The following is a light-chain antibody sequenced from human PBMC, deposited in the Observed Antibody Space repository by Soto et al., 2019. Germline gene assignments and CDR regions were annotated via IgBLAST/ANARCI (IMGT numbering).Light chain of an antibody. CDR3: SSYTSSSPCV. Sequence: QSVLAQPASVCGSPGQSITISCTGTSSDVGGYKYVSWYQQHPGKAPKLRIYEVSNRPSGVSNRFSGSKSGHMACLTISGLQAEDEADYYCSSYTSSSPCVFGTGTKVTAL. J-gene: IGLJ1*01. CDR1: SSDVGGYKY. V-gene: IGLV2-14*01. CDR2: EVS.